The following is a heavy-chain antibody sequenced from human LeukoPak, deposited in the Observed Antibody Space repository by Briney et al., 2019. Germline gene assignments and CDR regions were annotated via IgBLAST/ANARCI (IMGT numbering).Heavy chain of an antibody. D-gene: IGHD6-19*01. J-gene: IGHJ4*02. CDR2: MNPTSGYT. V-gene: IGHV1-8*03. Sequence: ASVKVSCKASGYTFTTYDINWVRQATGQGLEWMGWMNPTSGYTGFAQKFQGRVTFTRATSISTAYMELSSLRSEDTAVYYCARVAGSIDYWGQGTLVTVSS. CDR3: ARVAGSIDY. CDR1: GYTFTTYD.